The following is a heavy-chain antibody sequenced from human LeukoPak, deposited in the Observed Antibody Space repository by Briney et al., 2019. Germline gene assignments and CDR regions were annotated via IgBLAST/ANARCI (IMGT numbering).Heavy chain of an antibody. D-gene: IGHD3-9*01. CDR3: ARDRTTISDAFDI. V-gene: IGHV3-74*01. Sequence: GGSLRLSCAASGFTFSSYWMHWVRQAPGKGLVWVSRINSDGSSTSYADSVKGRFTISRDNAKNSLYLQMNSLRAEDTAVYYCARDRTTISDAFDIWGQGTMVTVSS. J-gene: IGHJ3*02. CDR2: INSDGSST. CDR1: GFTFSSYW.